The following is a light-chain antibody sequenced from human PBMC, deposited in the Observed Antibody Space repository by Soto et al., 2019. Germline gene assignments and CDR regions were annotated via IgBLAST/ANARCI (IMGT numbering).Light chain of an antibody. CDR1: QSISSR. J-gene: IGKJ1*01. Sequence: DIQMTQTPATRSASVGDRVTITCRASQSISSRLAWYQQKPGKAPKLLMYEASSLESGVPSRFSGSGSGTEFTLTISSLQPDDFATYCCQQYSTYPYTFGQGTKVDIK. CDR2: EAS. CDR3: QQYSTYPYT. V-gene: IGKV1-5*01.